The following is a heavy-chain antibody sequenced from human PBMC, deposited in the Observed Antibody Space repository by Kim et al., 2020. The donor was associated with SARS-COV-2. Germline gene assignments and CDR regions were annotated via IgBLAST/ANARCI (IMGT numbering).Heavy chain of an antibody. J-gene: IGHJ5*02. V-gene: IGHV4-30-2*01. D-gene: IGHD3-22*01. Sequence: PSPKSRVAISVDTAKNQFSLKLSSVTAADTAVYYCATNPITMILDGWFDPWGQGTLVTVSS. CDR3: ATNPITMILDGWFDP.